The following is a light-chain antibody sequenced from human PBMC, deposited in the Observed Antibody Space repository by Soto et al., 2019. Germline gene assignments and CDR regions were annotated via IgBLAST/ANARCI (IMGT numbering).Light chain of an antibody. J-gene: IGKJ3*01. CDR1: QSVSSN. Sequence: EIVMTQSPATLSVSPGERATLSCRASQSVSSNLAWYQQKPGQAPRLLIYGASTRATGIPARFSGSGSGTDFTLTISSLQSEDFAVYYCQQYNYWPPFTFGPGTKVDIK. V-gene: IGKV3-15*01. CDR2: GAS. CDR3: QQYNYWPPFT.